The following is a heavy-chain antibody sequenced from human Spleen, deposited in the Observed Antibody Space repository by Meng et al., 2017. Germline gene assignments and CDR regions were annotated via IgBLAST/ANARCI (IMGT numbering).Heavy chain of an antibody. V-gene: IGHV4-39*07. J-gene: IGHJ4*02. CDR1: GGSTSSSSYY. CDR3: ARDFSVGPGTTYSDYVWGSYPKEYFDY. CDR2: IYYSGST. Sequence: SETLSLTCTVLGGSTSSSSYYWGWIRQPPGKGLEWIGSIYYSGSTYYNPSLKSRVTISVDTSKNQFSLKLSSVTAADTAVYYCARDFSVGPGTTYSDYVWGSYPKEYFDYWGQGTLVTVSS. D-gene: IGHD3-16*02.